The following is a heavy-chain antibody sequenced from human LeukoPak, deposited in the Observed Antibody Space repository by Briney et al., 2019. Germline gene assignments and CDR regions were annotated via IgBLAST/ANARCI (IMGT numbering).Heavy chain of an antibody. Sequence: PSETLSLTCTVSGGSISSYYWSWIRQPAGKGLEWIGRIYTSGSTNYSPSLKSRVTMSVDTSKNQFSLKLSSVTAADTAVYYCARVVSSGWSGDYFDYWGQGTLVTVSS. CDR1: GGSISSYY. CDR3: ARVVSSGWSGDYFDY. V-gene: IGHV4-4*07. CDR2: IYTSGST. J-gene: IGHJ4*02. D-gene: IGHD6-19*01.